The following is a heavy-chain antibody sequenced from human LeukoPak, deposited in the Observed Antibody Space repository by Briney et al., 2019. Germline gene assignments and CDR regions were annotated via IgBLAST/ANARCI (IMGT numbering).Heavy chain of an antibody. V-gene: IGHV3-53*01. CDR3: AKVKWKLIGYFDY. D-gene: IGHD1-20*01. J-gene: IGHJ4*02. Sequence: GGSLRLSCAASGFTFSNAYMNWVRQAPGKGLEWVSVLTGDGNTYYADSVKGRFTNSRDDSKNTLFLQMNSLRAEDTAVYFCAKVKWKLIGYFDYWGQGTLVTVSS. CDR2: LTGDGNT. CDR1: GFTFSNAY.